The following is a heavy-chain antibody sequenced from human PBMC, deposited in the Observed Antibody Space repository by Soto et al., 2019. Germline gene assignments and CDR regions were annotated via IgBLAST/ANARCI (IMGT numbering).Heavy chain of an antibody. D-gene: IGHD6-19*01. V-gene: IGHV1-69*12. CDR2: IIPIFGTA. CDR1: GGTFSSYA. Sequence: QVQLVQSGAEVKKPGSSVKVSCKASGGTFSSYAISWVRQAPGQGLEWMGGIIPIFGTANYAQKFQGRVTITADESTRTAYMELSSLRSEDTAVYYCARSAVAGVYYYYGMDVWGQGTTVTVSS. J-gene: IGHJ6*02. CDR3: ARSAVAGVYYYYGMDV.